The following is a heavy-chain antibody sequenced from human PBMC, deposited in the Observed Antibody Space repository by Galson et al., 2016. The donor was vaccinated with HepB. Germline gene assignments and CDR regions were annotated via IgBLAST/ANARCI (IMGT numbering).Heavy chain of an antibody. CDR2: ISSNGKTI. V-gene: IGHV3-48*03. CDR1: GDTFSAYK. Sequence: SLRLSCAASGDTFSAYKMSWVRQAPGKGLEWISYISSNGKTIYYADSVNGRFTISRDDAQNSVYLQMNSLRADDTAFYYCAGAYDPVSNLDYGDYSLTWFDPWGQGTLVTVSS. J-gene: IGHJ5*02. D-gene: IGHD4-17*01. CDR3: AGAYDPVSNLDYGDYSLTWFDP.